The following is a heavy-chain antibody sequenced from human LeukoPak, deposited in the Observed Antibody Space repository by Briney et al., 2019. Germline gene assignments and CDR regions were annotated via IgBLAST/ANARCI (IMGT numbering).Heavy chain of an antibody. J-gene: IGHJ4*02. CDR1: GFTFSDYY. V-gene: IGHV3-11*01. CDR3: ARALIESYFSY. D-gene: IGHD3-22*01. Sequence: GGSLRLSCAASGFTFSDYYMSWIRQAPGKGLEGVSYISSSGSTIYYADSVKGRFTISRDNAKNSLYLQMNSLRAEDTAVYYCARALIESYFSYWGQGTLVTVSS. CDR2: ISSSGSTI.